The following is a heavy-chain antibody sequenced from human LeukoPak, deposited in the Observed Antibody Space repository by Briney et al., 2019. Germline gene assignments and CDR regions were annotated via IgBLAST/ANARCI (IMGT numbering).Heavy chain of an antibody. Sequence: GGSLRLSCAASGFTFSTYGMHWVRQAPGKGLEWVAVISYDGSNKYYADSVKGGFTISRDNSKNTLYLQMNSLRGEDTAVYYCAKVSRIFGDFDYWGQGTLVTVSS. V-gene: IGHV3-30*18. D-gene: IGHD3-3*01. CDR1: GFTFSTYG. CDR2: ISYDGSNK. CDR3: AKVSRIFGDFDY. J-gene: IGHJ4*02.